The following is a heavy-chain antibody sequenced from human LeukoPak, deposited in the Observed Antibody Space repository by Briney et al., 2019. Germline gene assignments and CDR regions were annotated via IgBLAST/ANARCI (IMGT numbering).Heavy chain of an antibody. CDR1: GFTVSSNY. D-gene: IGHD3-16*01. CDR3: ARIRGNSYYYYMDV. V-gene: IGHV3-7*03. CDR2: IKQDGSEK. Sequence: GGSLRLSCAASGFTVSSNYMSWLRQAPGKGLEWVANIKQDGSEKNYVDSVKGRFTISRDNAKNSLYLQMNSLRAEDTALYYCARIRGNSYYYYMDVWGKGTTVTVSS. J-gene: IGHJ6*03.